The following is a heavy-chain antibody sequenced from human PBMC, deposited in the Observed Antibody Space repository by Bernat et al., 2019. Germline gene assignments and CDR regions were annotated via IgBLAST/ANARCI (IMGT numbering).Heavy chain of an antibody. CDR2: ISSSSSYI. CDR1: GFTFSSYS. CDR3: ARVPIDIVVVPAAYLFDY. J-gene: IGHJ4*02. V-gene: IGHV3-21*01. D-gene: IGHD2-2*01. Sequence: EVQLVESGGGLVKPGGSLRLSCAASGFTFSSYSMNWVRQAPGKGLEWVSSISSSSSYIYYADSVKGRVTISRDNAKNSLYLQMNSLRAEDTAVYYCARVPIDIVVVPAAYLFDYWGQGTLVTVSS.